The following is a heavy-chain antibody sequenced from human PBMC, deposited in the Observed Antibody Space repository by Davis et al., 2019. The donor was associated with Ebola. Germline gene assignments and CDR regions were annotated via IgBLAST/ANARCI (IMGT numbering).Heavy chain of an antibody. J-gene: IGHJ5*02. Sequence: WVRQPPGKGLEWIGSIYYSGSTYYNPSLKSRVTISVDTSKNQFSLKLSSVTAADTAVYYCASGLLDWFDPWGQGTLVTVSS. CDR2: IYYSGST. D-gene: IGHD2-15*01. V-gene: IGHV4-39*01. CDR3: ASGLLDWFDP.